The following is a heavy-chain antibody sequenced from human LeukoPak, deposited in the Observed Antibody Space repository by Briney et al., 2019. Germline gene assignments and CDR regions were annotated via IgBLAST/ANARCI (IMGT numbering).Heavy chain of an antibody. CDR3: ARLSGIAAAGGK. V-gene: IGHV5-10-1*01. D-gene: IGHD6-13*01. Sequence: GGALEISCKGSGFNFTSYWNSWGRPVPGKGLEGMGRIDPSDSYTNYSPSCQGHVTISADKSIGTAYLQWSSLKASDTAMYYCARLSGIAAAGGKWGQGTLVTVSS. CDR2: IDPSDSYT. CDR1: GFNFTSYW. J-gene: IGHJ4*02.